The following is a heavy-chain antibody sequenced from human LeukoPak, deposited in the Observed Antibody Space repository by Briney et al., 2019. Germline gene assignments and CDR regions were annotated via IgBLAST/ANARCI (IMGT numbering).Heavy chain of an antibody. CDR3: ARDGIVGSPLFKFDY. Sequence: PGRSLRLSCAASGFTFNNYAIHWVRQAPGKGLEWVAIISFDGGNKYYADSVKSRFTISRDNSKNTLYRQMNSMSAEDTAVYYCARDGIVGSPLFKFDYCGHRALFSASS. V-gene: IGHV3-30-3*01. D-gene: IGHD1-26*01. CDR2: ISFDGGNK. CDR1: GFTFNNYA. J-gene: IGHJ4*01.